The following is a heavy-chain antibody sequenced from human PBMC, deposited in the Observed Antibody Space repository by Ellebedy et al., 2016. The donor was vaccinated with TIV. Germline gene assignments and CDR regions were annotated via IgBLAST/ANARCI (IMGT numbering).Heavy chain of an antibody. CDR3: AKDLNPKDFWSGNVDY. D-gene: IGHD3-3*01. CDR1: GFTFSSYG. V-gene: IGHV3-30*18. CDR2: ISYDGSNK. Sequence: GGSLRLSXAASGFTFSSYGMHWVRQAPGKGLEWVAVISYDGSNKYYADSVKGRFTISRDNSKNTLYLQMNSLRAEDTAVYYCAKDLNPKDFWSGNVDYWGQGTLVTVSS. J-gene: IGHJ4*02.